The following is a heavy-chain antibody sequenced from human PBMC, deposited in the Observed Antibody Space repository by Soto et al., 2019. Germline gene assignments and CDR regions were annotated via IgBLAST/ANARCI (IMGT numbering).Heavy chain of an antibody. CDR3: ARDKETTVTPGYYYYYMDV. V-gene: IGHV3-64*01. CDR2: ISSNGGST. D-gene: IGHD4-17*01. CDR1: GFTFSSYA. Sequence: GGSLRLSCAASGFTFSSYAMHWVRQAPGKGLEYVSAISSNGGSTYYANSVKGRFTISRDNSKNTLYLQMGSLRAEDMAVYYCARDKETTVTPGYYYYYMDVWGKGTTVTVSS. J-gene: IGHJ6*03.